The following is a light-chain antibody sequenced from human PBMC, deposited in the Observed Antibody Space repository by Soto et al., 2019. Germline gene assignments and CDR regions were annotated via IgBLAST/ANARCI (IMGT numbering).Light chain of an antibody. Sequence: EIVMTQSPATLSVSPGERATLSCRASQSVSSSLAWYQQKPGQAPRLLIYGASTRATGIPARFSGSGSGTEFTLTISSLHSEDFAVYYCQQYNKSPLTFGGGTKVEI. CDR2: GAS. V-gene: IGKV3D-15*01. CDR3: QQYNKSPLT. J-gene: IGKJ4*01. CDR1: QSVSSS.